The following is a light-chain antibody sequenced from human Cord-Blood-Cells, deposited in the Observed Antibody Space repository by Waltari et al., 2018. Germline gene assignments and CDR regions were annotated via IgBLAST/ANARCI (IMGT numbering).Light chain of an antibody. CDR2: AAS. CDR3: QQSYSTPRT. CDR1: QSIRSY. J-gene: IGKJ1*01. Sequence: DIKMTQSPSSLSASVGDRVTITCLAIQSIRSYLNWYQQKPGKAPKLLIYAASSLQSGVPSRFSGSGSATDFALTISSLQPEDFATYYCQQSYSTPRTFGQGTKVEFK. V-gene: IGKV1-39*01.